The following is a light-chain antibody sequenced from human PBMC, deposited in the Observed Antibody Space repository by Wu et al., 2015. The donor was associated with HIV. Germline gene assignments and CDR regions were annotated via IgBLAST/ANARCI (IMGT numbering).Light chain of an antibody. CDR2: EAS. Sequence: EIVLTQSPATLSLSPGERATLSCRASQSVSTYLAWYQQKSGQAPRLLIYEASIRATGIPARFSGSGSGTDFTLTISSLEPEDSAVYFCQQRSSWPLTFGGGTKVEIK. J-gene: IGKJ4*01. CDR1: QSVSTY. CDR3: QQRSSWPLT. V-gene: IGKV3-11*01.